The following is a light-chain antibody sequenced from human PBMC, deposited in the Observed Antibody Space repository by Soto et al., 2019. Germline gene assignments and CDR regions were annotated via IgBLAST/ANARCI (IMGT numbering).Light chain of an antibody. J-gene: IGLJ2*01. CDR3: QVWDSSTVV. CDR2: RDS. V-gene: IGLV3-9*01. Sequence: SYELTQPLSVSVALGQTARITCGGNNIGSKNVHWYQQKPGQAPVLVIYRDSNRPSGIPERFSGSNSGNTATLTISRAQAGDKADYYCQVWDSSTVVFGGGTKLTVL. CDR1: NIGSKN.